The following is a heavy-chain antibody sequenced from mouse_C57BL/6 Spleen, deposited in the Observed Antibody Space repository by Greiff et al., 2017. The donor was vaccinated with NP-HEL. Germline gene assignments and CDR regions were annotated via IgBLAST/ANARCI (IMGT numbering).Heavy chain of an antibody. Sequence: EVQLVESGGGLVKPGGSLKLSCAASGFTFSDYGMHWVRQAPEKGLEWVAYISSGSSTIYYADKVKGRFTISRDNAKNTLFLQMTSLRSEDTAMYYCARLNFDYWGQGTTLTVSS. CDR2: ISSGSSTI. CDR1: GFTFSDYG. V-gene: IGHV5-17*01. CDR3: ARLNFDY. J-gene: IGHJ2*01.